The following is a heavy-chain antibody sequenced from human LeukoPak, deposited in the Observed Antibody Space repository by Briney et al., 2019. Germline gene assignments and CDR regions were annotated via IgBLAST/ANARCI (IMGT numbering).Heavy chain of an antibody. CDR3: AFRGRVTMIVETFDY. J-gene: IGHJ4*02. CDR1: GFTFSSYA. V-gene: IGHV3-23*01. Sequence: GGSLRLSCAASGFTFSSYAMSWVRQAPGKGLEWVSSISGSGGSTYYADSVKGRFTISRDNSKNTLYLQMNSLRAEDTAVYYCAFRGRVTMIVETFDYWGQGTLVTVSS. D-gene: IGHD3-22*01. CDR2: ISGSGGST.